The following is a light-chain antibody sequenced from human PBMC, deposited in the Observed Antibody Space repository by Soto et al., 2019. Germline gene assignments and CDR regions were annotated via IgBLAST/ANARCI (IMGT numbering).Light chain of an antibody. J-gene: IGKJ1*01. CDR2: KAA. V-gene: IGKV1-5*03. CDR3: QHYNSYSRT. Sequence: DIQIPRAHYTMAASVCDRRANTCRASDNIAPWVAWYQQKPGKAPKLLIYKAANLADEVPSRFAGSGSGTDFTLTITRLQPDDFATSYCQHYNSYSRTFGQWTKVDIK. CDR1: DNIAPW.